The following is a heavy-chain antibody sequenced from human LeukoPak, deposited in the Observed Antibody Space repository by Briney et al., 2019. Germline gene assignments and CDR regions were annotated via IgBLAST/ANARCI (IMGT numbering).Heavy chain of an antibody. V-gene: IGHV1-69*05. CDR1: GGSFSSEA. CDR2: IIPIFGTA. CDR3: GRKAGDCGGGSCYSIDY. Sequence: SVKVSCKAFGGSFSSEAISWVRQAPGQRLEWMGGIIPIFGTANYAQKFQGRVTITTDESTSTAYMELSSLRSEDTAVYYCGRKAGDCGGGSCYSIDYWGQGTLVTVSS. D-gene: IGHD2-15*01. J-gene: IGHJ4*02.